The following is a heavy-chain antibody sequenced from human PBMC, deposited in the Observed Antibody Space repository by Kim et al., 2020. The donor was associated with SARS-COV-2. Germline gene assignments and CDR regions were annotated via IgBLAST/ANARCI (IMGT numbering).Heavy chain of an antibody. J-gene: IGHJ3*02. CDR3: ARDQDSNESPFDI. Sequence: GGSLRLSCVASGFTLIDYNMNWVRLAPGKGLEWVSHITSGGYDKYYADSVRGRFTISRDTATNSLFLQMNSLRDEDTALYYCARDQDSNESPFDIWGQGT. D-gene: IGHD2-21*01. CDR1: GFTLIDYN. CDR2: ITSGGYDK. V-gene: IGHV3-48*02.